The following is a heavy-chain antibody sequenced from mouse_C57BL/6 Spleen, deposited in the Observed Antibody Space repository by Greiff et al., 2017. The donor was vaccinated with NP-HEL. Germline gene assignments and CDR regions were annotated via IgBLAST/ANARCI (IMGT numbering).Heavy chain of an antibody. V-gene: IGHV3-6*01. CDR2: ISYDGSN. Sequence: EVKLVESGPGLVKPSQSLSLTCSVTGYSITSGYYWNWIRQFPGNKLEWMGYISYDGSNNYNPSLKNRISITRDTSKNQFFLKLNSVTTEDTATYYCARGANWYAMDYWGQGTSVTVSS. D-gene: IGHD4-1*01. CDR1: GYSITSGYY. CDR3: ARGANWYAMDY. J-gene: IGHJ4*01.